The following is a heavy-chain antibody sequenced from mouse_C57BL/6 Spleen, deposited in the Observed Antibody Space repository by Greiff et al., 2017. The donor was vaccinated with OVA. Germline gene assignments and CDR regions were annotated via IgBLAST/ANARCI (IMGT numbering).Heavy chain of an antibody. D-gene: IGHD4-1*01. V-gene: IGHV5-6*01. CDR1: GFTFSSYG. J-gene: IGHJ1*03. Sequence: EVKLMESGGDLVKPGGSLKLSCAASGFTFSSYGMSWVRQTPDKRLEWVATISSGGSYTYYPDSVKGRFTISRDNAKNTLYLQMSSLKSEDTAMYYCARPNSSYWYFDVWGTGTTVTVSS. CDR2: ISSGGSYT. CDR3: ARPNSSYWYFDV.